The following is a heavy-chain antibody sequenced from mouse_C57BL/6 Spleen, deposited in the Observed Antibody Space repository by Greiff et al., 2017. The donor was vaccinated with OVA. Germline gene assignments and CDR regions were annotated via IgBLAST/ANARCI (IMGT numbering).Heavy chain of an antibody. V-gene: IGHV1-39*01. CDR3: AREPYGSSEGWCAY. CDR1: GYSFTDYN. Sequence: LVESGPELVKPGASVKISCKASGYSFTDYNMNWVKQSNGTSLEWIGVINPNYGTTSYNQKFKGKATLTVDQSSSTAYMQLNSLTSEDSAVYYCAREPYGSSEGWCAYWGQGTLVTVSA. J-gene: IGHJ3*01. CDR2: INPNYGTT. D-gene: IGHD1-1*01.